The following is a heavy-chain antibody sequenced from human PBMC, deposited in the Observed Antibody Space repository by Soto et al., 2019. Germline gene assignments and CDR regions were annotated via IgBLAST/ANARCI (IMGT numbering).Heavy chain of an antibody. V-gene: IGHV4-30-4*01. J-gene: IGHJ6*02. CDR2: IYYSGST. CDR1: GGSISSGDYY. Sequence: SETLSLTCTVSGGSISSGDYYWSWIRQPPGKGREWIGYIYYSGSTYYNPSLKSRVTISVDTSKNQFSLKLSSVTAADTAVYYCASPYGSTLGMDVWGQGTTVTVSS. D-gene: IGHD4-17*01. CDR3: ASPYGSTLGMDV.